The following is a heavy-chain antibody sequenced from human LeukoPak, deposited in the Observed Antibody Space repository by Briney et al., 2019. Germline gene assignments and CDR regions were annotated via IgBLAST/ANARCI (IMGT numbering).Heavy chain of an antibody. CDR1: GGSISSSNW. V-gene: IGHV4-4*02. Sequence: PSETLSLTCAVSGGSISSSNWWSWVRQPPGKGLEWVGEIYHSGSTNYNPSLKSRVTISVDTSKNQFSLKLSSVTAADTAVYYCARHSMVRGVKAWFDPWGQGTLVTVSS. CDR2: IYHSGST. CDR3: ARHSMVRGVKAWFDP. D-gene: IGHD3-10*01. J-gene: IGHJ5*02.